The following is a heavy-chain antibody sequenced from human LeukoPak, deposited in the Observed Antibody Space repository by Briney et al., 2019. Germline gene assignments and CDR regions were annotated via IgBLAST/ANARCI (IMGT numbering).Heavy chain of an antibody. V-gene: IGHV1-69*04. D-gene: IGHD5-18*01. CDR2: IIPILGIA. Sequence: SVKVSCKASGGTFSSYAISWVRQAPGQGLEWMGRIIPILGIANYAQKFQGRVTITADKSTSTAYMELSSLRSEDTAVYYCAEDTAIANDAFDIWGQGTMVTVSS. J-gene: IGHJ3*02. CDR1: GGTFSSYA. CDR3: AEDTAIANDAFDI.